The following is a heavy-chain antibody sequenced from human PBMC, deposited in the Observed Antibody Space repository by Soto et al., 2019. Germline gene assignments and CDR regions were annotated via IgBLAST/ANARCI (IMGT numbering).Heavy chain of an antibody. V-gene: IGHV4-34*01. D-gene: IGHD6-13*01. CDR1: GGSFSGYY. CDR3: ARDAAAAGGEQQFDY. J-gene: IGHJ4*02. Sequence: PSETLSLTCAVYGGSFSGYYWSWIRQPPGKGLEWIGEINHSGSTNYNPSLKSRVTISVDTSKNQFSLKLSSVTAADAAVYYCARDAAAAGGEQQFDYWGQGTLVTVSS. CDR2: INHSGST.